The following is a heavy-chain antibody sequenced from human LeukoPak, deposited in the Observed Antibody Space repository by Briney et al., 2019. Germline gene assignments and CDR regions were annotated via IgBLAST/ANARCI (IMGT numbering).Heavy chain of an antibody. Sequence: SVKVSCKASGGTFSSYAISWVRQAPGQGLEWMGGIIPIFGTANYAQKFQGRVTITTDESTSTAYMELSSLRSEDTAVYYCSTYYYGWGRGYYSMDVWAKGPRSPSP. D-gene: IGHD3-10*01. CDR1: GGTFSSYA. V-gene: IGHV1-69*05. CDR3: STYYYGWGRGYYSMDV. J-gene: IGHJ6*03. CDR2: IIPIFGTA.